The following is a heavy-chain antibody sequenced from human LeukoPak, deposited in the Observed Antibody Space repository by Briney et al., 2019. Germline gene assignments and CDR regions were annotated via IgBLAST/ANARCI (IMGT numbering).Heavy chain of an antibody. CDR3: TTDRYSSSWVVFDY. CDR2: IRYDGSNK. D-gene: IGHD6-13*01. V-gene: IGHV3-30*02. CDR1: GFTFSSYG. J-gene: IGHJ4*02. Sequence: GGSLRLSCAASGFTFSSYGMHWVRQAPGKGLEWVAFIRYDGSNKYYVDSVKGRFTISRDNSKNTLYLQMNSLKTEDTAVYYCTTDRYSSSWVVFDYWGQGTLVTVSS.